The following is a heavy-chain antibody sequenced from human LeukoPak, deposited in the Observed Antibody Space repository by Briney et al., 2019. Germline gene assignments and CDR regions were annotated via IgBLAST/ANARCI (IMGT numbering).Heavy chain of an antibody. CDR3: ARGNWNYAVYYYYMDV. D-gene: IGHD1-7*01. CDR2: INHSGST. Sequence: GSLRLSCTASGLTFSTSGFNWVRQAPGKGLEWIGEINHSGSTNYNPSLKSRVTISVDTSKNQFSLKLSSVTAADTAVYYCARGNWNYAVYYYYMDVWGKGTTVTVSS. J-gene: IGHJ6*03. V-gene: IGHV4-34*01. CDR1: GLTFSTSG.